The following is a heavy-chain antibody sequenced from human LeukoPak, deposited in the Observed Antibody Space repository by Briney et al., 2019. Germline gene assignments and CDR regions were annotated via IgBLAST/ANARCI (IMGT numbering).Heavy chain of an antibody. CDR2: IYYSGST. CDR3: ARKAPSFTVTLYYFDY. V-gene: IGHV4-39*01. Sequence: SETLSLTCTVSGGSISSSSYYWGWIRQPPGKGLEWIGSIYYSGSTYYNPSLKSRVTISVDTSKNQFSLKLSSVTAADTAVYYCARKAPSFTVTLYYFDYWGQGTLVTVSS. J-gene: IGHJ4*02. CDR1: GGSISSSSYY. D-gene: IGHD4-11*01.